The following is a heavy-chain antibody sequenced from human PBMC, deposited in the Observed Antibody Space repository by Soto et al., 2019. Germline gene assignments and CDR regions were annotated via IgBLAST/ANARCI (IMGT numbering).Heavy chain of an antibody. CDR2: IKQDGSEK. CDR1: GFSFRTFG. CDR3: ARSPGGYYID. Sequence: GGSLRLSCAVSGFSFRTFGMHWVRQAPGKGLEWVANIKQDGSEKYYVDSVKGRFTISRDNAKNTLYLQMNSLRAEDTAVYYCARSPGGYYIDWGQGTMVTVSS. D-gene: IGHD3-9*01. V-gene: IGHV3-7*01. J-gene: IGHJ3*01.